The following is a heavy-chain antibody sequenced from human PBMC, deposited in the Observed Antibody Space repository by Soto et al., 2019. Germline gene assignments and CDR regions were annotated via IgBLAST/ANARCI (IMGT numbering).Heavy chain of an antibody. CDR3: ARGGSYYDSSGFDY. V-gene: IGHV3-11*06. CDR1: GFTFSDYY. D-gene: IGHD3-22*01. CDR2: ISSSSSYT. Sequence: GGSLRLSCAASGFTFSDYYMSWIRXAPGKGLEWFSYISSSSSYTNYADHVKGRLTISRDNAKNSQYLQMNSLRAEDTAVYYCARGGSYYDSSGFDYWRQG. J-gene: IGHJ4*02.